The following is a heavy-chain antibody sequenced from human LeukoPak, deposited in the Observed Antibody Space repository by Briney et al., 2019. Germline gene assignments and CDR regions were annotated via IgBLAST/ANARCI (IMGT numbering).Heavy chain of an antibody. CDR2: IKSETDGGTT. CDR3: TTGNWGSFSF. V-gene: IGHV3-15*01. CDR1: GFTFNNDW. D-gene: IGHD7-27*01. Sequence: PGGSLRLSCVASGFTFNNDWMNWVRQAPGKGLEWVGRIKSETDGGTTDYVAPVKGRFTISRDDSKHNLYLQVNSLKTEDTGVYHGTTGNWGSFSFWGQGTLVTV. J-gene: IGHJ4*02.